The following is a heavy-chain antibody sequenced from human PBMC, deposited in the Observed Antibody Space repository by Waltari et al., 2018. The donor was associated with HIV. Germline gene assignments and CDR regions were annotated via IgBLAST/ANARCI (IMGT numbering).Heavy chain of an antibody. Sequence: QVQLVESGGGVVQPGRSLRLSCAASVFSMSTYGMHWVRQAPGKGLEWVALIGFDGRNEYYSDSVKGRLIISRDNSKSTLYLQMNSLRVEDTAVYFCARDQDYMGRLSYFDLWGRGTLVTVSS. D-gene: IGHD4-4*01. CDR2: IGFDGRNE. CDR3: ARDQDYMGRLSYFDL. J-gene: IGHJ2*01. V-gene: IGHV3-33*01. CDR1: VFSMSTYG.